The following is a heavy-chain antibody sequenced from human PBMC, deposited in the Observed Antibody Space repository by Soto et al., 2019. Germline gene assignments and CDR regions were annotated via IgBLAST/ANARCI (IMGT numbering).Heavy chain of an antibody. D-gene: IGHD1-1*01. CDR2: ISAHNGNT. Sequence: QVHLVQAGAEVKKPGASVKVSCKGSGYAFTTYGITWVRQAPGQGLEWMGWISAHNGNTNYAQKLEGRVTVTRDTSTSTAYMELRSLRSDDTAVYYCARGRYGHYWGQGALVTVSS. CDR3: ARGRYGHY. V-gene: IGHV1-18*01. CDR1: GYAFTTYG. J-gene: IGHJ4*02.